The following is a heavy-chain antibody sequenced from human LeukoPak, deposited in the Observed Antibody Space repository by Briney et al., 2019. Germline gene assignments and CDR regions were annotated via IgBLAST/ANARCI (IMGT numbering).Heavy chain of an antibody. J-gene: IGHJ6*04. CDR1: GFTFGSYA. Sequence: PGGSLRLSCAASGFTFGSYAVTWVRQAPGKGLEWVPAISGSGGSTYYADSVKGRFTISRDSSKNTLYLQMNSLRAEDTAVYYCAKDRIVATTSYYYAMDVWGKGTTVTISS. D-gene: IGHD5-12*01. CDR2: ISGSGGST. CDR3: AKDRIVATTSYYYAMDV. V-gene: IGHV3-23*01.